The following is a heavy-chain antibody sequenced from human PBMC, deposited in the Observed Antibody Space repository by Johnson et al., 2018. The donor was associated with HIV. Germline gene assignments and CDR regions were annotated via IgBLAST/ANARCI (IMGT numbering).Heavy chain of an antibody. J-gene: IGHJ3*02. CDR3: ARDGHYYDSSGYYYLGAFDI. Sequence: EVQLVESGGGVVQPGRSLRLSCAASGFTFSSNYMSWVRQAPGKGLEWVSVIYSGGSTYYADSVKGRFTISRDNSKNTLYLQMNSLRAEDTAVYYCARDGHYYDSSGYYYLGAFDIWGQGTMVTVSS. CDR1: GFTFSSNY. CDR2: IYSGGST. V-gene: IGHV3-66*01. D-gene: IGHD3-22*01.